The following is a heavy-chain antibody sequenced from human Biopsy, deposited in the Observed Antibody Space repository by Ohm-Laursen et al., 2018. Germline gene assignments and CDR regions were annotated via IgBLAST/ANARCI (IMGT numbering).Heavy chain of an antibody. Sequence: SDTLSLTCAVFGKTFSDYQWSWIRQPPGKGLEWIGQINQAGTTNYNPSLKSRVSISADASKYEFSLRLTSVTAADTAVYLCGNEVHGRDYWGLGAQVTVSS. CDR1: GKTFSDYQ. CDR3: GNEVHGRDY. CDR2: INQAGTT. V-gene: IGHV4-34*08. J-gene: IGHJ4*02. D-gene: IGHD2-15*01.